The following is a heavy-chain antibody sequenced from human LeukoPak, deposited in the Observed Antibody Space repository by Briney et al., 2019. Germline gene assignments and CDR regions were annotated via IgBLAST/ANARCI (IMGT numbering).Heavy chain of an antibody. Sequence: SETLSLTCTVSGASISPHYWTWIRQAPGRGLEWIGYVYYNGLTSYNASLRSRLILSVDTARNQVSLKLTSVTAADTAVYYCTRERSTVTFDNWGQGTLVTVSS. CDR1: GASISPHY. V-gene: IGHV4-59*11. J-gene: IGHJ4*02. CDR3: TRERSTVTFDN. D-gene: IGHD4-17*01. CDR2: VYYNGLT.